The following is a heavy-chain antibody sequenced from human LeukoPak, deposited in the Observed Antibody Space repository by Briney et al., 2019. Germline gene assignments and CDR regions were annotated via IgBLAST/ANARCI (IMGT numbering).Heavy chain of an antibody. CDR2: IIPIFGTA. Sequence: RASVKVSCKASGGTFSSYAISWVRQAPGQGLEWMGGIIPIFGTANYAQKFQGRVTITADESTSTAYMELSSLRSEDTAVYYCARTKGLNPDYYGSGSYLRFDPWGQGTLVTVSS. V-gene: IGHV1-69*13. J-gene: IGHJ5*02. CDR1: GGTFSSYA. D-gene: IGHD3-10*01. CDR3: ARTKGLNPDYYGSGSYLRFDP.